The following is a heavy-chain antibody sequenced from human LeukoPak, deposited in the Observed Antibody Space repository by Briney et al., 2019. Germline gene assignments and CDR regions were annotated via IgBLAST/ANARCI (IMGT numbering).Heavy chain of an antibody. J-gene: IGHJ4*02. CDR2: INPNSGGT. V-gene: IGHV1-2*02. Sequence: ASVKVSCKASGYTLTGYYMHWVRQAPGQGLEWMGWINPNSGGTNYAQKFQGRVTMTRDTSISTAYMELSRLRSDDTAVYYCARAPLGRDGYNLDYWGQGTLVTVSS. CDR1: GYTLTGYY. CDR3: ARAPLGRDGYNLDY. D-gene: IGHD5-24*01.